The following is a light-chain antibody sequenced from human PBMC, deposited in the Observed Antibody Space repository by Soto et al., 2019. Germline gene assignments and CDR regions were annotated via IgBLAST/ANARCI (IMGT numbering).Light chain of an antibody. V-gene: IGKV3-11*01. J-gene: IGKJ5*01. CDR3: QQRSNLIT. Sequence: EIVLTQSPATLSLSPGERATLSCRASQSVSSYLAWYQQKPGQAPRLLIYDASNRATGIPARFSGSCSGTDFTLTISSLEPEDFAVYYCQQRSNLITFGQGTRLEIK. CDR1: QSVSSY. CDR2: DAS.